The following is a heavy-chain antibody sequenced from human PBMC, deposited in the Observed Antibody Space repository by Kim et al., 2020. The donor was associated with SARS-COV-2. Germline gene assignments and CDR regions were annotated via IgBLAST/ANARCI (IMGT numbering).Heavy chain of an antibody. CDR2: INHSGNT. V-gene: IGHV4-34*01. CDR1: GGSFSDYY. Sequence: SETLSLTCTVYGGSFSDYYWTWIRQPPGKGLEWIGEINHSGNTNYNPSLKSRVTISVDTSKNQFSLKLSSVTAADTAIYYCARIPTGYQYYFDYWGQGSLATVSS. CDR3: ARIPTGYQYYFDY. J-gene: IGHJ4*02. D-gene: IGHD3-9*01.